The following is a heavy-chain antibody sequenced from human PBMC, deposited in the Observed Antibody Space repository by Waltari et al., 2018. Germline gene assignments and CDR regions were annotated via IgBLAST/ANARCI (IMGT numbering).Heavy chain of an antibody. J-gene: IGHJ4*02. D-gene: IGHD3-16*01. CDR3: ARSDYTDF. Sequence: EVQLVESGGGLVQPGGSLRLSCIASGFPLSGYWMHWVRQAPGKGLVWVSRCKYDGTETTYADSVKGRFTSSRDNARNTLYLQMNSLRAEDTAVYYCARSDYTDFWGLGTLVTVSS. CDR1: GFPLSGYW. V-gene: IGHV3-74*01. CDR2: CKYDGTET.